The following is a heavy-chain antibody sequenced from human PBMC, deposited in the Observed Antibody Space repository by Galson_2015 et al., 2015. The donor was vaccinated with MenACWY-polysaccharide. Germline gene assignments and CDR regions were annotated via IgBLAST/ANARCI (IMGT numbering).Heavy chain of an antibody. CDR1: GFTFSTNG. J-gene: IGHJ4*02. Sequence: SLRLSCAASGFTFSTNGMSWVRQAPGKGLEWVSAITGSGGSTYYADSVKGRFTISRDNAKNSLYLQMNSLRAEDTAVYYCASLLSGNSPRDYWGQGTLDTVSS. CDR2: ITGSGGST. CDR3: ASLLSGNSPRDY. V-gene: IGHV3-23*01. D-gene: IGHD3-22*01.